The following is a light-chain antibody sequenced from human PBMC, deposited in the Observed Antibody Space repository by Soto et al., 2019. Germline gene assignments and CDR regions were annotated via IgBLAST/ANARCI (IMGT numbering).Light chain of an antibody. Sequence: DIQMTQSPSTLSASVGDRVTITCRASQSISSGLAWYQQKPGKAPKLLIYQASSLESGVPSRFSGSGSGTEFTLAISSLQPEDFANYYCQQYNINSESFGQVTKVEIK. CDR1: QSISSG. CDR3: QQYNINSES. V-gene: IGKV1-5*03. J-gene: IGKJ1*01. CDR2: QAS.